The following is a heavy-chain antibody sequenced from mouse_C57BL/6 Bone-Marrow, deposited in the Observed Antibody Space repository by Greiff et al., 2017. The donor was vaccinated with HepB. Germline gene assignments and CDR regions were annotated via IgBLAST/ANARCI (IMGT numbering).Heavy chain of an antibody. CDR3: ARHMDFDY. CDR2: ISGGGGNT. D-gene: IGHD1-1*02. J-gene: IGHJ2*01. Sequence: EVKVVESGGGLVKPGGSLKLSCAASGFTFSSYTMSWVRQTPEKRLEWVATISGGGGNTYYPDSVKGRFTISRDNAKNTLYLQMSSLRSGDTALYYCARHMDFDYWGQGTTLTVSS. CDR1: GFTFSSYT. V-gene: IGHV5-9*01.